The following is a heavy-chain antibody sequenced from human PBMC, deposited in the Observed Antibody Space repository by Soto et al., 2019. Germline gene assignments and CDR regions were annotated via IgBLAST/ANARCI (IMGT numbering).Heavy chain of an antibody. J-gene: IGHJ4*02. D-gene: IGHD2-21*02. CDR2: ISVSLGST. V-gene: IGHV3-23*01. CDR1: GFPFAPST. Sequence: EVQLLQSGGGLVQPGGSLTLSCGVSGFPFAPSTMSWVRQAPGKGLEWVSTISVSLGSTYSADSVQGRFTVSSDISDNTLFLRMTSLTADDTAVYFCAKRDVPHSTSNAYFYDHWGRGVLVTVSS. CDR3: AKRDVPHSTSNAYFYDH.